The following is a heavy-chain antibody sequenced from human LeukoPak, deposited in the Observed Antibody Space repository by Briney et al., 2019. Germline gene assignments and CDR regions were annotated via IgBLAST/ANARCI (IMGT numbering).Heavy chain of an antibody. CDR3: ARQVRFGELSNFDY. CDR1: GGSISSYY. CDR2: IYYSGST. Sequence: SETLSLTCTVSGGSISSYYWSWIRQPPGKGLEWIGYIYYSGSTNYNPSLKSRVTISVDTSKNQFSLKLSSVTAADTAVYYCARQVRFGELSNFDYWGQGTLVTVSS. V-gene: IGHV4-59*01. D-gene: IGHD3-10*01. J-gene: IGHJ4*02.